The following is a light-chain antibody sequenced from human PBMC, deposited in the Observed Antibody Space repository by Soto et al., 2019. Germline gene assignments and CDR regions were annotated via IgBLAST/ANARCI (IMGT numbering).Light chain of an antibody. V-gene: IGKV1-6*01. CDR1: QGIGND. CDR2: AAS. CDR3: LQDYNYPLS. Sequence: ASQMTQSPASLSASVGARLSITCRASQGIGNDLGWYQQKPGKAPKLLIYAASNLQSGVPSRFSGSGSGTDFNLTISGLQTEDFATYYCLQDYNYPLSFGGGTKVDIK. J-gene: IGKJ4*01.